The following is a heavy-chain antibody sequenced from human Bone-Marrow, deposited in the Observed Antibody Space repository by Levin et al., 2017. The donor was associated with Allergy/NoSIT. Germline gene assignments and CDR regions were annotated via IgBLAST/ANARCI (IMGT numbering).Heavy chain of an antibody. J-gene: IGHJ3*02. CDR1: GYTFTDYF. V-gene: IGHV1-2*02. Sequence: EASVKVSCKASGYTFTDYFVHWVRQAPGQGLEWMGWINPKSGATKFAQKFQGRVTVTRDTSINTIYMELNSLRSEDTAVYYCASGEMAPQGAFDMWGQGTMVTVSS. D-gene: IGHD5-24*01. CDR3: ASGEMAPQGAFDM. CDR2: INPKSGAT.